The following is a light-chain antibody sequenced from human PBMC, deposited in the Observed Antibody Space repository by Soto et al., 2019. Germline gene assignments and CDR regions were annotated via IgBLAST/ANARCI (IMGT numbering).Light chain of an antibody. Sequence: QSVLTQPASVSGSPGQSITISCTGSSSDVGAYNFVSWYQHHPGKAPKLILYEVTTRPSGVSSRFSGSKSGNTASLTISGLQADDEANYYCSSYTSSNTPYVLGTGTKLTVL. CDR2: EVT. J-gene: IGLJ1*01. CDR1: SSDVGAYNF. CDR3: SSYTSSNTPYV. V-gene: IGLV2-14*01.